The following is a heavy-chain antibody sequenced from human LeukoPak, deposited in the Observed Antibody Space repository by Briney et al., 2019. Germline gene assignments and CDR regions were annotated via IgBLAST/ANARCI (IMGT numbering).Heavy chain of an antibody. Sequence: GGSLRLSCAASGFTFDDYAMHWVRQAPGKGLEWVSGISWNSGSIGYADSVKGRFTISRDNAKNSLYLQMNSLRAEDTALYYCAKDIDSSSSSGFDYWGQGTLVTVPS. CDR3: AKDIDSSSSSGFDY. CDR1: GFTFDDYA. V-gene: IGHV3-9*01. J-gene: IGHJ4*02. D-gene: IGHD6-6*01. CDR2: ISWNSGSI.